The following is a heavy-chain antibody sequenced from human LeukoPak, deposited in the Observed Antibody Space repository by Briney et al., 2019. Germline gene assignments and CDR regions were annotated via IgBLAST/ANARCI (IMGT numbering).Heavy chain of an antibody. D-gene: IGHD3-10*01. CDR3: ARDIYHYGSGSPNWFDP. V-gene: IGHV4-4*07. Sequence: SETLSLTCTVSGGSISSYYWSWIRQPAGKGLEWIGRIYTSGSTNYNPSLKSRVTMSVDTSKNQFSLKLSSVTAADTAVYYCARDIYHYGSGSPNWFDPWGQGTLVTVSS. CDR1: GGSISSYY. CDR2: IYTSGST. J-gene: IGHJ5*02.